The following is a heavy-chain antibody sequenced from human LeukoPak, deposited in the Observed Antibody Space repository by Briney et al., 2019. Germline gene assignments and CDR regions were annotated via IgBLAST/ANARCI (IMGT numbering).Heavy chain of an antibody. Sequence: GGSLRLSCAASGFTVSSNYMSWVRQAPGKGLEWVSVIYSGGSTYYADSVKGRFTISRDNSKNTLYLQMNSLRAEDTAVYYCARMSKPRSYPLYYFDYWGQGTLVTVSS. J-gene: IGHJ4*02. D-gene: IGHD3-10*01. V-gene: IGHV3-66*01. CDR3: ARMSKPRSYPLYYFDY. CDR1: GFTVSSNY. CDR2: IYSGGST.